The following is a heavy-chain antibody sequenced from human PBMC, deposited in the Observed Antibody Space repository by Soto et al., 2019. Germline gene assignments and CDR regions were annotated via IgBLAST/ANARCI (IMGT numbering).Heavy chain of an antibody. CDR3: ARGRGEFDA. D-gene: IGHD2-21*01. Sequence: SESLSLTCTVSVGSISSDYWSWLRQPAGKGLEWIGRIYTSGSTNYNPSLKSRVTISIDTSKNQLSLKLRSVTAADTAVYYCARGRGEFDAWGQGTPVTVSS. J-gene: IGHJ5*02. CDR1: VGSISSDY. CDR2: IYTSGST. V-gene: IGHV4-4*07.